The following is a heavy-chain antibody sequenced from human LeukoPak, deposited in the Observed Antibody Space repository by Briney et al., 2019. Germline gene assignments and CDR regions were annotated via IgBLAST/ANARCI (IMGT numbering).Heavy chain of an antibody. J-gene: IGHJ4*02. D-gene: IGHD6-19*01. V-gene: IGHV3-33*01. CDR1: GFTFSSYG. CDR3: ARELSSGHFDY. CDR2: IWYDGSNK. Sequence: PGGSLRLSCAASGFTFSSYGMHWVRQAPGKGLEWVAVIWYDGSNKYYADSVKGRFTISRDNSKNTLYLQMNSLGAEDTAVYYCARELSSGHFDYWGQGTLVTVSS.